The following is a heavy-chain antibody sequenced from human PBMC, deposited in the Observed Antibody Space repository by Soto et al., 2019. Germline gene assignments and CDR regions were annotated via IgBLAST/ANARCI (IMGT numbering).Heavy chain of an antibody. CDR1: GGTFSTYA. J-gene: IGHJ6*02. CDR2: VIPIFGTP. CDR3: ARSQGGNSSLDIYYYYYYGMDV. Sequence: QVQLVQSGAEVKKPGSSVKVSCKAPGGTFSTYAISWVRQAPGQGLEWMGGVIPIFGTPKYAQKFQGRVTITADEPTSTGYMEPRSLRSEDTDVYYCARSQGGNSSLDIYYYYYYGMDVWGQGTTVTVSS. D-gene: IGHD6-19*01. V-gene: IGHV1-69*01.